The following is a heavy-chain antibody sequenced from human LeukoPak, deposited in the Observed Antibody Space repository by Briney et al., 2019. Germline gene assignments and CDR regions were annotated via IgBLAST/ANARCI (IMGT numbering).Heavy chain of an antibody. D-gene: IGHD2-15*01. J-gene: IGHJ3*02. V-gene: IGHV1-46*01. CDR3: ARVVENDAFDI. CDR1: GYTFTSYY. Sequence: ASVKVSCKASGYTFTSYYMHWVRQAPGQGLEWMGIINPSGGSTSYAQKFQGRVTMTRDTSTSTVYMGLSSLRSEDTAVYYCARVVENDAFDIWGQGTMVTVSS. CDR2: INPSGGST.